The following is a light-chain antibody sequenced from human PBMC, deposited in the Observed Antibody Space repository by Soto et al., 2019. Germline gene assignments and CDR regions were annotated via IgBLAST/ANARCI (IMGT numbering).Light chain of an antibody. J-gene: IGKJ3*01. Sequence: EIVVTQSPGTLSLSPGERATLSCRASQSVTSSSLAGYQQKPGQAPRLLIYGASSMASGIPDRFSGSGSGTDFTLTISSQGPEDFSGYCCQQHGSSPFTFGPGTKVDIK. V-gene: IGKV3-20*01. CDR3: QQHGSSPFT. CDR2: GAS. CDR1: QSVTSSS.